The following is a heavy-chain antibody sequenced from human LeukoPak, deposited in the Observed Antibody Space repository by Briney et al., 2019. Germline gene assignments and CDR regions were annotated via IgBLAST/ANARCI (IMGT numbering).Heavy chain of an antibody. CDR1: GYMFSNYG. CDR2: ISTYNGNT. CDR3: ARHRRHRVYYDSSGYYHDGFDI. J-gene: IGHJ3*02. D-gene: IGHD3-22*01. Sequence: ASVKVSCKASGYMFSNYGINWVRQAPGQGLEWMGWISTYNGNTNYAQKLQGRVTMTTDTSTSTAYMELRSLRSDDTAVYYCARHRRHRVYYDSSGYYHDGFDIWGQGTMVTVSS. V-gene: IGHV1-18*01.